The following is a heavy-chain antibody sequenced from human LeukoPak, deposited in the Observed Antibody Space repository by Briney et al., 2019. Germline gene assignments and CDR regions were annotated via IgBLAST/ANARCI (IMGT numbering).Heavy chain of an antibody. CDR3: ARGRKYYYYYYMDV. J-gene: IGHJ6*03. Sequence: SETLSLTCTVSGYSISSGYYWGWIRQPPGKGLEWIGEINHSGSTNYNPSLKSRVTISVDTSKNQFSLKLSSVTAADTAVYYCARGRKYYYYYYMDVWGKGTTVTVSS. CDR2: INHSGST. V-gene: IGHV4-38-2*02. CDR1: GYSISSGYY.